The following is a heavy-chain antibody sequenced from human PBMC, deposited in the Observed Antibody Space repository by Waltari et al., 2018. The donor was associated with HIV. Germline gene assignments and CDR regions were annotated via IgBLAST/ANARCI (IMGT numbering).Heavy chain of an antibody. CDR1: GLTFNNQG. J-gene: IGHJ3*02. Sequence: QLQLVDSVGGVVQPGRSLRPSCAAPGLTFNNQGTPWVRQAPGKGREWVAVISYDELKKYYAESVKGRFTISRDNSKNTLYLQMNSLRTEDTAVYYCAKAQWPYYSAGGFDIWGQGTMVIVSS. CDR2: ISYDELKK. D-gene: IGHD3-16*01. V-gene: IGHV3-30*18. CDR3: AKAQWPYYSAGGFDI.